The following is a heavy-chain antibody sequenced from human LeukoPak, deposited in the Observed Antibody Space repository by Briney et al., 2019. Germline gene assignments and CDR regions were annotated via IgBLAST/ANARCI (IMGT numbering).Heavy chain of an antibody. D-gene: IGHD6-13*01. CDR3: AREKGPGIAIR. CDR1: GGSISSGGYY. Sequence: SQTLSLTCTVSGGSISSGGYYWSWIRQPPGKGLEWIGYIYHSGSTYYNPSLKSRVTISVDRSKNQFSLKLSSVTAADTAVYYCAREKGPGIAIRWGQGTPVTVSS. V-gene: IGHV4-30-2*01. J-gene: IGHJ4*02. CDR2: IYHSGST.